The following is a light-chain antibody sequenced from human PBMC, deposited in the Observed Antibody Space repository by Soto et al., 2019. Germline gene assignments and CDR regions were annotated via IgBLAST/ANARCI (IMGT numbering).Light chain of an antibody. Sequence: DIVMTQSPLSLPVTPGEPASSSCRSSQSLLHSNGYNYLDWYLQKPGQSPQLLIYLGSTRASGVPDRFSGSGSGTDFTLKISRVESEDVGIYYCMQGTHWPWTFGQGTKVDIK. V-gene: IGKV2-28*01. CDR1: QSLLHSNGYNY. CDR3: MQGTHWPWT. CDR2: LGS. J-gene: IGKJ1*01.